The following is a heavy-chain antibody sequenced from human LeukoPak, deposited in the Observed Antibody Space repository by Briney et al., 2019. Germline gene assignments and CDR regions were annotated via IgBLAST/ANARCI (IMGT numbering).Heavy chain of an antibody. CDR3: ARDLYCSGGSCYSDYFYYGIDV. J-gene: IGHJ6*02. D-gene: IGHD2-15*01. CDR2: ISSGSSTI. V-gene: IGHV3-48*04. CDR1: GFTFSSYN. Sequence: GGSLRLSCAASGFTFSSYNMNWVRQAPGKGLEWVSYISSGSSTIYCADSVKGRFTISRDNAKNSLYLQMNSLRAEDTAVYYCARDLYCSGGSCYSDYFYYGIDVWGQGTTVTVSS.